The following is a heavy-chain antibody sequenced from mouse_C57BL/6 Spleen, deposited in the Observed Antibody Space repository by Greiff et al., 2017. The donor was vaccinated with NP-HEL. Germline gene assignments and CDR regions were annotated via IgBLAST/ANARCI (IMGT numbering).Heavy chain of an antibody. CDR2: ISYDGSN. J-gene: IGHJ2*01. CDR1: GYSITSGYY. D-gene: IGHD1-1*01. V-gene: IGHV3-6*01. CDR3: AITTVAGFDY. Sequence: EVQRVESGPGLVKPSQSLSLTCSVTGYSITSGYYWNWIRQFPGNKLEWMGYISYDGSNNYNPSLKNRISITRDTSKNQFFLKLNSVTTEDTATYYCAITTVAGFDYWGQGTTLTVSS.